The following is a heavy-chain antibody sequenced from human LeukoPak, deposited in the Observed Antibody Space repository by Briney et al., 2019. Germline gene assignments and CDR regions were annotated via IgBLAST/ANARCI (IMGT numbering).Heavy chain of an antibody. J-gene: IGHJ4*02. CDR3: ARDGIAAADY. D-gene: IGHD6-13*01. Sequence: GGSLRLSCAASGITFSSYSMNWVRQAPGKGLEWVSSISSSSSYIYYADSVKGRFTISRDNAKNSLYLQMNSLRAEDTAVYYCARDGIAAADYWGQGTLVTVSS. CDR2: ISSSSSYI. V-gene: IGHV3-21*01. CDR1: GITFSSYS.